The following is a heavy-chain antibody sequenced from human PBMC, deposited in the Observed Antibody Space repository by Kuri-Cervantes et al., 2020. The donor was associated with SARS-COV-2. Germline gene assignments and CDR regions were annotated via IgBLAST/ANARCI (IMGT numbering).Heavy chain of an antibody. CDR2: ISSSSSYI. V-gene: IGHV3-21*01. CDR3: ARDRLDIVVVVAATSDAFDI. J-gene: IGHJ3*02. Sequence: GGSLRLSCAASGFTFSSYSMNWVRQAPGKGLEWVSSISSSSSYIYYADSVKGRFTISRDNAKNSLYLQMNSLRAEDTAVYYCARDRLDIVVVVAATSDAFDIWGQGTMVTVSS. D-gene: IGHD2-15*01. CDR1: GFTFSSYS.